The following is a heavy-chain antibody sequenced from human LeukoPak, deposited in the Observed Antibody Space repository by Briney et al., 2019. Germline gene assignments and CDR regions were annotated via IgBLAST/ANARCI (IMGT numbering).Heavy chain of an antibody. V-gene: IGHV3-21*01. CDR2: ISSSSSYI. J-gene: IGHJ3*02. Sequence: PGGSLRLSCAASGFTFSSYSMNWVRQAPGKGLEWVSSISSSSSYIYYADSVKGRFTISRDNAKNSLYLQMNGLRAEDTAVYYCARVRYYYGSGSPYAFDIWGQGTMVTVSS. CDR3: ARVRYYYGSGSPYAFDI. D-gene: IGHD3-10*01. CDR1: GFTFSSYS.